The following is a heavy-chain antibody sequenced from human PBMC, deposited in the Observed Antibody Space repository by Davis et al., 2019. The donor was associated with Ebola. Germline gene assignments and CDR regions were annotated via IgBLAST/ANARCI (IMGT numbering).Heavy chain of an antibody. J-gene: IGHJ6*02. CDR1: GGSISSSSYY. V-gene: IGHV4-61*01. Sequence: MPSETLSLTCTVSGGSISSSSYYWGWIRQPPGKGLEWIGYIYYSGSTNYNPSLKSRVTISVDTSKNQFSLKLSSVTAADTAVYYCARDRGGSSWYTAQSAKNYYYGMDVWGQGTTVTVSS. CDR2: IYYSGST. CDR3: ARDRGGSSWYTAQSAKNYYYGMDV. D-gene: IGHD6-13*01.